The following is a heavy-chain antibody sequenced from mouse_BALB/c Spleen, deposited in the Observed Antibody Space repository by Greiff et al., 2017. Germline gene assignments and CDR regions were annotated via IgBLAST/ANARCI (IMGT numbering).Heavy chain of an antibody. Sequence: EVKLMESGGGLVKPGGSLKLSCAASGFTFSSYAMSWVRQTPEKRLEWVASISSGGSTYYPDSVKGRFTISRDNARNILYLQMSSLRSEDTAMYYCARGRGATSWFDYWGQGTLVTVSA. CDR2: ISSGGST. D-gene: IGHD3-1*01. V-gene: IGHV5-6-5*01. J-gene: IGHJ3*01. CDR3: ARGRGATSWFDY. CDR1: GFTFSSYA.